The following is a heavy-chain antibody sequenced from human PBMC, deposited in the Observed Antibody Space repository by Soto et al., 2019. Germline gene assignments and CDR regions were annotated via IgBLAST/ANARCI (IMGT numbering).Heavy chain of an antibody. Sequence: ASVKVSCKASGYTFTSYGISWVRQAPGQGLEWMGWINPYNGNTKYAQKLQGRVTMTTDTSTSTAYMELRSLRSDDTAVYYCAGAAAVGLFDYWGQGPLVTVSS. J-gene: IGHJ4*02. CDR1: GYTFTSYG. CDR2: INPYNGNT. V-gene: IGHV1-18*01. CDR3: AGAAAVGLFDY. D-gene: IGHD1-26*01.